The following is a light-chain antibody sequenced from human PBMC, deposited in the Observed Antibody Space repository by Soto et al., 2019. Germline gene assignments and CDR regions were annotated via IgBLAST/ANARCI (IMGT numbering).Light chain of an antibody. J-gene: IGKJ4*01. V-gene: IGKV3-11*01. Sequence: DIVLTQSPATLSLSPGERATLSCRASQSVSTCLAWYQQKPGQAPRLLIYDASNRATGIPARFSGSGSGTDFTLTVSNLESEDFAVYYCQQCNNWPLTFGGGTKVEIK. CDR3: QQCNNWPLT. CDR1: QSVSTC. CDR2: DAS.